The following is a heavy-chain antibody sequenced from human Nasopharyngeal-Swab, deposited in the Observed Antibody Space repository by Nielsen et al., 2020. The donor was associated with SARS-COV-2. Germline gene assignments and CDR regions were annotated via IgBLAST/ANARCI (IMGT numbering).Heavy chain of an antibody. Sequence: ASVKVSCKASGYTFTGYYMHWVRQAPGQGLEWMGRINPNSGGTNYAQKFQGRVTMTRDTSISTAYMELSRLRSDDTAVYYCAAWWELSAFDIWDQGTMVTVSS. V-gene: IGHV1-2*06. CDR2: INPNSGGT. D-gene: IGHD1-26*01. J-gene: IGHJ3*02. CDR1: GYTFTGYY. CDR3: AAWWELSAFDI.